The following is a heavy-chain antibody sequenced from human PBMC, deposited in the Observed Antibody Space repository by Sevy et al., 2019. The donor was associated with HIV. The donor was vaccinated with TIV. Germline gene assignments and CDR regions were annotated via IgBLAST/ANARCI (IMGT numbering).Heavy chain of an antibody. J-gene: IGHJ4*02. CDR2: IIPILGTV. Sequence: ASVKVSCKASGGTFSSYGISWVRQAPGQGLEWMGGIIPILGTVNYVQKFQGRVTITADESTKTAYMELSSLRSEDTAVYYCARGGGNSWYYFDYWGQETLVTVSS. CDR1: GGTFSSYG. V-gene: IGHV1-69*13. D-gene: IGHD6-13*01. CDR3: ARGGGNSWYYFDY.